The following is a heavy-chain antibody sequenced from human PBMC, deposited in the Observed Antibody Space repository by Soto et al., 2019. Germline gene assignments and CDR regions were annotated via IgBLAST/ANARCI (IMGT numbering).Heavy chain of an antibody. CDR2: ISYDGSNK. Sequence: QVQLVESGGGVVQPGRSLRLSCAASGFTFSSYGMHWVRQAPGKGLEWVAVISYDGSNKYYADSVKGRFTISRDNSKNTLYXXMXSXKAEDTAVYYCAKDRTNSGMITFGGVIVKTDYGMDVWGQGTTVTVSS. D-gene: IGHD3-16*02. CDR3: AKDRTNSGMITFGGVIVKTDYGMDV. CDR1: GFTFSSYG. V-gene: IGHV3-30*18. J-gene: IGHJ6*02.